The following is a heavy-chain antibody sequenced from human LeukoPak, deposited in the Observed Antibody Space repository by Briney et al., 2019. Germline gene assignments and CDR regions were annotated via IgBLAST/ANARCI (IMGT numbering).Heavy chain of an antibody. V-gene: IGHV3-7*01. CDR2: IKPDGSEK. D-gene: IGHD4-17*01. Sequence: GGSLRLSCAAAGFTFSTYWMTWVRQAPGKGLEWIANIKPDGSEKYYVDSVKGRFTISRDNAKNSLYLQLNSLRAEDTAMYYCARDDYGDYFFDFWGQGTLVTVSS. CDR1: GFTFSTYW. J-gene: IGHJ4*02. CDR3: ARDDYGDYFFDF.